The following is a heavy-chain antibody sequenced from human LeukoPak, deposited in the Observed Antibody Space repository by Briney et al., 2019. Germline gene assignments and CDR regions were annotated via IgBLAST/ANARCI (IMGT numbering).Heavy chain of an antibody. J-gene: IGHJ4*02. CDR1: GASISSGGYY. D-gene: IGHD5-24*01. CDR3: ARDGYNSGYFDY. V-gene: IGHV4-30-4*01. CDR2: IYYSRST. Sequence: PSETLSLTCTVSGASISSGGYYWHWIRQPPGKGLEWIGYIYYSRSTSYSPSLKSRLTISVDTSKNQFSLKLSSVTAADTAVYSRARDGYNSGYFDYWGQGTLVTVSS.